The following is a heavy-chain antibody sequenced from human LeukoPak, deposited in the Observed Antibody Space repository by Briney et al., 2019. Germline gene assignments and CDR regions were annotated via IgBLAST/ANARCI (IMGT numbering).Heavy chain of an antibody. V-gene: IGHV3-33*01. CDR1: GFSFSSYG. D-gene: IGHD3-22*01. CDR2: IWYDGSKK. J-gene: IGHJ4*02. CDR3: ATPLDYYDRSGYHQGGD. Sequence: GGSLRLSCAASGFSFSSYGMHWVRQAPGKGLEWVAVIWYDGSKKYYADSVKGRFIISRDNSRNTLYLQMNSLRAEDTAVYYCATPLDYYDRSGYHQGGDWGQGTLVTVSS.